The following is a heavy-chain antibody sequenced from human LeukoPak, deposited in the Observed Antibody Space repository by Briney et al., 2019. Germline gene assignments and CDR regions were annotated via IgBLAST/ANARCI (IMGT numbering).Heavy chain of an antibody. CDR1: GFTLGSYA. CDR3: AKERGNIAVGLDY. Sequence: GGSLRPSCAASGFTLGSYAISWVRQAPGQGLEWVSSISDSGGSTYYADSVKGRFTISRDFSKNTLYVQMNSLRAEDTAVYYCAKERGNIAVGLDYWGQGTLVSVSS. D-gene: IGHD6-19*01. J-gene: IGHJ4*02. V-gene: IGHV3-23*01. CDR2: ISDSGGST.